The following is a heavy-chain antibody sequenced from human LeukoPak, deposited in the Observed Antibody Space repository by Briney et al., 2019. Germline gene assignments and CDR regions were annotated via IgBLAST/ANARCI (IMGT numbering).Heavy chain of an antibody. CDR2: IFYSGST. CDR1: GGSISSYY. D-gene: IGHD3-22*01. Sequence: PSETLSLTCTVSGGSISSYYWSWIRQPPGKGLEWIGYIFYSGSTNYNPSLQSRVTISVDTAKNQFPLKVSSVSSADPALVHFAGALEYYDSSGYSDYFDYWGQGTLVTVSS. J-gene: IGHJ4*02. V-gene: IGHV4-59*01. CDR3: AGALEYYDSSGYSDYFDY.